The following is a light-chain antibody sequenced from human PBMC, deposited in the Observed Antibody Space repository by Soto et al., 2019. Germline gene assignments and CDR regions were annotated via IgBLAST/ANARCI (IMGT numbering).Light chain of an antibody. V-gene: IGKV1-5*03. CDR3: QHYKSYSEA. Sequence: HWTQTPSSMSSSAGDRVPHTXRASHTIITWWTWYQQTPGXAPKXXXDTXATLKRGGPSRLSGSGSVTEFPLPISSLHPEDFANYYCQHYKSYSEAFGQGTKVDIK. CDR2: TXA. J-gene: IGKJ1*01. CDR1: HTIITW.